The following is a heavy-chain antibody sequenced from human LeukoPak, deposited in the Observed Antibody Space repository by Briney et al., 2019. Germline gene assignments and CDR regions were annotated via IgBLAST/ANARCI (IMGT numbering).Heavy chain of an antibody. CDR3: ATSEEVFCSSTSCYSYYFDY. D-gene: IGHD2-2*01. V-gene: IGHV3-30*03. J-gene: IGHJ4*02. Sequence: PGRSLRLSCAASGFTFSSYGMHWVRQAPGKGLEWVAVISYDGTNKYYADSVKGRFTISRDNSKNTLYLQMNSLRAEDTAVYYCATSEEVFCSSTSCYSYYFDYWGQGTLVTVSS. CDR1: GFTFSSYG. CDR2: ISYDGTNK.